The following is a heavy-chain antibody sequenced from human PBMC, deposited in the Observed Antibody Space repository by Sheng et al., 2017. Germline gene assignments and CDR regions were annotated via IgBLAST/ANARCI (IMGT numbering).Heavy chain of an antibody. Sequence: QVQLVQSGAEVKKPGASVKVSCKASGYTFTSYYMHWVRQAPGQGLEWMGIINPSGGSTSYAQKFQGRVTMTRDTSTSTVYMELSSLRSEDTAVYYCARGRPDRMVATVFDYWGQGTLVTVSS. CDR1: GYTFTSYY. J-gene: IGHJ4*02. V-gene: IGHV1-46*01. CDR3: ARGRPDRMVATVFDY. D-gene: IGHD5-12*01. CDR2: INPSGGST.